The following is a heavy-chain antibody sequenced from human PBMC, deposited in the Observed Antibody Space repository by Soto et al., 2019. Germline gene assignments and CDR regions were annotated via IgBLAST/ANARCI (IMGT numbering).Heavy chain of an antibody. V-gene: IGHV3-23*04. CDR1: GFTFSSYA. J-gene: IGHJ4*02. D-gene: IGHD1-1*01. CDR3: AKDLGWNPSSFDY. CDR2: ISGSGGST. Sequence: VQLVESGGGVAQPGRPLRLSCAASGFTFSSYAMHWVRQAPGKGLEWVAVISGSGGSTYYADSVKGRFTISRDNSKNTLYLQMNSLRAEDTAVYYCAKDLGWNPSSFDYWGQGTLVTVSS.